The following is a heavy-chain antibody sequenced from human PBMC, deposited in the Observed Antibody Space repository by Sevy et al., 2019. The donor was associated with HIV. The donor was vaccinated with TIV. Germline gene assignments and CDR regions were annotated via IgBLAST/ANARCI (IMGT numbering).Heavy chain of an antibody. D-gene: IGHD3-22*01. J-gene: IGHJ4*02. V-gene: IGHV3-23*01. CDR2: VSGSGGGT. CDR3: VKDVAYDNTYLDY. Sequence: GGSRRPSCAVSGFTLTSYAMNWVRQAPGKGLEWVSGVSGSGGGTYYADSVKGRFSISRDNSRNTLYLQINSLRAEDTAVYYCVKDVAYDNTYLDYWGQGTLVTVSS. CDR1: GFTLTSYA.